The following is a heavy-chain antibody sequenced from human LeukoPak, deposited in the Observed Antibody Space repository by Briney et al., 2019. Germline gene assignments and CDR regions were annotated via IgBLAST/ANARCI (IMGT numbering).Heavy chain of an antibody. V-gene: IGHV4-39*07. Sequence: SETLSLTCTVSGGSISSSSYYWGWIRQPPGKGLEWIGSIYYSGSTYYNPSLKSRVTISVDTSKNQFSLKLSSVTAADTAVYYCARKISSSWSDYFDYWGQGTLVTVSS. CDR3: ARKISSSWSDYFDY. J-gene: IGHJ4*02. CDR2: IYYSGST. D-gene: IGHD6-13*01. CDR1: GGSISSSSYY.